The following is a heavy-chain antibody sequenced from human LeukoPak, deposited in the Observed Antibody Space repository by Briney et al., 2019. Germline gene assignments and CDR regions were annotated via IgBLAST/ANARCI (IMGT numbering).Heavy chain of an antibody. V-gene: IGHV4-59*01. Sequence: SETLSLTFTVSGDSISNYYWSWIRQPPGKGLEWIGYIYYSGTTINYNPSLRSRVTISVDTSKNQFFLRLRSVTAADAAVYYCARCSWPNIVDYWGQGTLVTVSS. CDR1: GDSISNYY. D-gene: IGHD6-13*01. CDR2: IYYSGTTI. CDR3: ARCSWPNIVDY. J-gene: IGHJ4*02.